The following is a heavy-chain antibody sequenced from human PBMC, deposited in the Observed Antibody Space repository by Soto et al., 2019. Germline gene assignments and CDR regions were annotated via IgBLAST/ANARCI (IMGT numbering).Heavy chain of an antibody. CDR2: ISYDGSNK. D-gene: IGHD3-22*01. CDR1: GFTFSSYA. Sequence: SGGSLRLSCAASGFTFSSYAMHWVRQAPGKGLEWVAVISYDGSNKYYADSVKGRFTISRDNSKNTLYLQMNSLRAEDTAVYYCARGGYYDSSGYLVYWGQGTLVTVSS. V-gene: IGHV3-30-3*01. J-gene: IGHJ4*02. CDR3: ARGGYYDSSGYLVY.